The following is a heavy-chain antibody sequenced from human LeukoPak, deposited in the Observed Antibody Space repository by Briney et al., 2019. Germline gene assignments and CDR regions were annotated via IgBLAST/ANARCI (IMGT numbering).Heavy chain of an antibody. CDR2: ISDSGDRT. J-gene: IGHJ4*02. CDR3: AKGLGTSGYHDY. CDR1: GFPFSNYA. D-gene: IGHD3-22*01. V-gene: IGHV3-23*01. Sequence: PGGSLRLSCAASGFPFSNYAMTWVRQAPGGGLERVSGISDSGDRTYYADSVKGRFTISRDNSKNMLYLQMNSLRVEDTALYYCAKGLGTSGYHDYWGQGTLVTVSS.